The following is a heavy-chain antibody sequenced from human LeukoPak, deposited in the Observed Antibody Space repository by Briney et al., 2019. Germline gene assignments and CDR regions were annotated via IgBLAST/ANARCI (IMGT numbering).Heavy chain of an antibody. J-gene: IGHJ5*02. V-gene: IGHV4-39*07. CDR2: IYYSGST. CDR3: ARAVGAENWFNP. CDR1: GGSISSSKHY. Sequence: PSETLSLTCSVSGGSISSSKHYWGWIRQPPGKGLEWNGSIYYSGSTYYNPSLKSRVTISVDRSKNQFSLKVRSVAAADTAVYYCARAVGAENWFNPWGQGTLVTVSS. D-gene: IGHD1-26*01.